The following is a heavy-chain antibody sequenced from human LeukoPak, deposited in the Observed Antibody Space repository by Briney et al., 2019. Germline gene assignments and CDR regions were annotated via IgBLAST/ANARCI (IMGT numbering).Heavy chain of an antibody. CDR3: ARDPGIWDYYYYMDV. CDR2: ISSSGSTI. D-gene: IGHD2/OR15-2a*01. J-gene: IGHJ6*03. CDR1: GFTFSSYS. V-gene: IGHV3-48*04. Sequence: VGYLRLYCAASGFTFSSYSMNWVRQAPGKGVEWVSYISSSGSTIYYADSVKGRFTISRDNAKNSLYLQMNSLRAEDTAVYYCARDPGIWDYYYYMDVWGKGTTVTVSS.